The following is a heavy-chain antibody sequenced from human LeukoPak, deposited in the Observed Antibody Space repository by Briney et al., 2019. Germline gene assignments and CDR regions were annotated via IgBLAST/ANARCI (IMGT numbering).Heavy chain of an antibody. D-gene: IGHD1-1*01. CDR2: IRYDGSNK. CDR3: AKTTGAPTPYDY. Sequence: GGSLRLSCAASGFTFSSYGMHWVRQAPGKGLEWVAFIRYDGSNKYYADSVKGRFTISRDNSKNTLYLQVNSLRAEDTAVYYCAKTTGAPTPYDYWGQGTLVTVSS. V-gene: IGHV3-30*02. J-gene: IGHJ4*02. CDR1: GFTFSSYG.